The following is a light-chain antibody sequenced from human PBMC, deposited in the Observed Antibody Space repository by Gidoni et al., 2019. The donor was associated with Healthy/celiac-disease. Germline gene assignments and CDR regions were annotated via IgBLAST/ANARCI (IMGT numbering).Light chain of an antibody. CDR1: QSVRSSY. Sequence: EFVLTQSPGTLSLSPGDRATLSCRASQSVRSSYLAWSQQKPGQAPRLLIHVASSRATGIPDRFSGSGAGTDFTLTISILEPEDFAVYYCQQYGSSPPRYTFGQXTKLEIK. V-gene: IGKV3-20*01. CDR2: VAS. CDR3: QQYGSSPPRYT. J-gene: IGKJ2*01.